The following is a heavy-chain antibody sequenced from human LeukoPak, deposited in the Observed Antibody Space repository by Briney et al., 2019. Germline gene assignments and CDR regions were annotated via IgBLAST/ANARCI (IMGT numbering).Heavy chain of an antibody. D-gene: IGHD6-13*01. CDR3: ARSAAHDYFDY. Sequence: SETLSLTCTVSGGSISSYYWSWIRQPPGKGLEWIGYIYYSGSTNYNPSLKSRVTISVDTSKNQFSLKLSSVTAADMAVYYCARSAAHDYFDYWGQGTLVTVSS. CDR2: IYYSGST. J-gene: IGHJ4*02. CDR1: GGSISSYY. V-gene: IGHV4-59*01.